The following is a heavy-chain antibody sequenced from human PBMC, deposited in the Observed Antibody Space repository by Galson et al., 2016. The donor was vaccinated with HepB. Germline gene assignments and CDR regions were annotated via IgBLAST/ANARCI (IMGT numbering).Heavy chain of an antibody. CDR3: ARDRQPSRYHGLHV. CDR1: GGSISDYY. Sequence: SETLSLTCTVSGGSISDYYWSWIRQPPGKGLEWIGHIYNSGSTNYNPSLKSRVTISIDTPKNQFSLKVSSVTAADTAVYYCARDRQPSRYHGLHVWGQGTTVTVSS. D-gene: IGHD1-14*01. CDR2: IYNSGST. J-gene: IGHJ6*02. V-gene: IGHV4-59*01.